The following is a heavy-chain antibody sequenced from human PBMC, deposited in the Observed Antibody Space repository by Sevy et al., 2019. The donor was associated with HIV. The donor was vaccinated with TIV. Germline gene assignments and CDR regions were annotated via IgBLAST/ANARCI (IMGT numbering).Heavy chain of an antibody. CDR2: FDPEDGET. CDR1: GYTLTELS. D-gene: IGHD3-10*01. V-gene: IGHV1-24*01. J-gene: IGHJ4*02. CDR3: ATLWFGDEAKTDY. Sequence: ASVKVSCKVSGYTLTELSMHWVRQAPGKGLEWMGGFDPEDGETIYAQKFQGRVTMTEDTSTDTAYMDLSSLRSEDTAVYYCATLWFGDEAKTDYWGQGTLVTVSS.